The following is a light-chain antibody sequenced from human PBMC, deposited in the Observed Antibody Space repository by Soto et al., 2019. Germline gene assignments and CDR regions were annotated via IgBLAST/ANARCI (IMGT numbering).Light chain of an antibody. CDR3: QQHISYPRT. J-gene: IGKJ1*01. CDR1: QGLTKA. V-gene: IGKV1-5*03. CDR2: KAS. Sequence: DIQMTQSPSTLPASVGDRVIITCRASQGLTKALVWYQQKPGKAPNLLIYKASSLASGVPLRFSGSGSGTEFTLTISSLQPEDFATYYCQQHISYPRTFGQGTKVEIK.